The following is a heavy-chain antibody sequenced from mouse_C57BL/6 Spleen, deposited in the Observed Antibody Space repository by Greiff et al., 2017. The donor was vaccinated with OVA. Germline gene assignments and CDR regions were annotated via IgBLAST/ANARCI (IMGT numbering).Heavy chain of an antibody. D-gene: IGHD4-1*01. V-gene: IGHV5-4*03. Sequence: EVQGVESGGGLVKPGGSLKLSCAASGFTFSSYAMSWVRQTPEKRLEWVATISDGGSYTYYPDNVKGRFTISRDNAKNNLYLQMSHLKSEDTAMYYCARRGGTRHYYAMDYWGQGTSVTVSS. CDR1: GFTFSSYA. J-gene: IGHJ4*01. CDR3: ARRGGTRHYYAMDY. CDR2: ISDGGSYT.